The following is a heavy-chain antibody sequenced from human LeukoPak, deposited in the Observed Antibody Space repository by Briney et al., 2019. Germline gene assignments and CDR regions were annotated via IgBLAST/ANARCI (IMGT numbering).Heavy chain of an antibody. CDR2: INPNSGGT. V-gene: IGHV1-2*02. Sequence: ASVKVSCKASGYAFTGYYMHWVRQAPGQGLEWMGWINPNSGGTNYAQKFQGRVTMTRDTSISTAYMELSRLRSDDTAVYYCARGISIAAAGTLHYWGQGTLVTVSS. D-gene: IGHD6-13*01. CDR1: GYAFTGYY. CDR3: ARGISIAAAGTLHY. J-gene: IGHJ4*02.